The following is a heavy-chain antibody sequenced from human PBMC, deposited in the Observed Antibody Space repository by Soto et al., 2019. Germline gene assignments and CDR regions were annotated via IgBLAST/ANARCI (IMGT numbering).Heavy chain of an antibody. D-gene: IGHD1-26*01. J-gene: IGHJ4*02. CDR2: INWNGRNR. CDR1: GFSLDDYG. CDR3: ARDPWRGPGDY. Sequence: PGGSLRLSCAASGFSLDDYGMSWVRQVPGKGLEWVAGINWNGRNRDYADSVKGRFTISRDNAKNSLYLQMNSLRAEDTAVYYCARDPWRGPGDYWGQGTLVTVSS. V-gene: IGHV3-20*04.